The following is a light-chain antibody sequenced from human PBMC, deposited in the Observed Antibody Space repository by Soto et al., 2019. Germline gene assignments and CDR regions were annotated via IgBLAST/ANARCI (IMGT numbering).Light chain of an antibody. V-gene: IGLV3-1*01. CDR3: QAWDSSTFYV. CDR1: KLGDKY. Sequence: SYELTQPSSVSVSPGQTASITCSGDKLGDKYACWYQQKPGQSPVLVIYQDRKRPSGIPERFSGSNSGNTATLTISGTQAMDEADYYCQAWDSSTFYVFGTGTKVTVL. CDR2: QDR. J-gene: IGLJ1*01.